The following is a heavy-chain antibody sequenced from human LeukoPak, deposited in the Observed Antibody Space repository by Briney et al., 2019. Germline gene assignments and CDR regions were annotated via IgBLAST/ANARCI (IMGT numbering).Heavy chain of an antibody. J-gene: IGHJ3*02. V-gene: IGHV4-39*01. CDR2: IYSGGST. Sequence: SETLSLTCTVSGGSISSSSYYWDWIRLSPGKGLEWIGNIYSGGSTYYTPSLKSRVTISVDTSKNQFSLKLSSVTAADTAIYFCARHSRSGSGGYENAFDIWGQGTMVTVSS. CDR1: GGSISSSSYY. CDR3: ARHSRSGSGGYENAFDI. D-gene: IGHD5-12*01.